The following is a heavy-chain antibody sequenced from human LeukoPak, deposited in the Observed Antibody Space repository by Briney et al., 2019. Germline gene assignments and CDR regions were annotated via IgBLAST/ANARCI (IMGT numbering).Heavy chain of an antibody. CDR2: IYYSGST. D-gene: IGHD2-2*01. CDR1: GGSISSGDYY. V-gene: IGHV4-30-4*08. CDR3: ARAVRGPDEAVRYCSSTSCYYFDY. J-gene: IGHJ4*02. Sequence: SETLSLTCTVSGGSISSGDYYWSWIRQPPGKGLEWIGYIYYSGSTYYNPSLKSRVTISVDTSKNQFSLKLSSVTAADTAVYYCARAVRGPDEAVRYCSSTSCYYFDYWGQGTLVTVSS.